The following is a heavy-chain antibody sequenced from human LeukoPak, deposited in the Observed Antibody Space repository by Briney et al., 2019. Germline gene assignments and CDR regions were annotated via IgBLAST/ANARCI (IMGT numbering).Heavy chain of an antibody. Sequence: GGSLRLSCAASGFTVNYWMSWARQAPGKGLEWVATMTHDGSDEYYLDSVKGRFAISRDSAKNSIYLQMNSLRVEDTSTYYCAKGDLENWGQGTLVTVSS. J-gene: IGHJ4*02. V-gene: IGHV3-7*01. CDR1: GFTVNYW. CDR2: MTHDGSDE. CDR3: AKGDLEN.